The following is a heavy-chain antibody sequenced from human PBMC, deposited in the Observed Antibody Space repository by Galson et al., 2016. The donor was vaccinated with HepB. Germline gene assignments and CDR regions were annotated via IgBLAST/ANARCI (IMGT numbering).Heavy chain of an antibody. V-gene: IGHV4/OR15-8*02. J-gene: IGHJ1*01. CDR2: VYHTGLT. Sequence: TLSLTCVVSGDSLTRNNWWSWVRQSPGKGMEWIEEVYHTGLTNYNPSLKSRLTISMDKSNNRFSLTLQSGTAADTATYYCARNRDSTWYAVLGGWGQGILVSVSS. CDR1: GDSLTRNNW. CDR3: ARNRDSTWYAVLGG. D-gene: IGHD6-13*01.